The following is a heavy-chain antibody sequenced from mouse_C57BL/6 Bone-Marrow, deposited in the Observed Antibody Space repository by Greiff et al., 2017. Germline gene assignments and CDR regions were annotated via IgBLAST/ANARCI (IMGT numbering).Heavy chain of an antibody. CDR3: ARHQLPFDY. CDR1: GFTFSSYT. Sequence: EVKVEESGGGLVKPGGSLKLSCAASGFTFSSYTMSWVRQTPEKRLEWVATISGGGGNTYYPDSVKGRFTISRDNAKNTLYLQMSSLRSEDTALYYCARHQLPFDYGGQGTTLTVSS. V-gene: IGHV5-9*01. CDR2: ISGGGGNT. D-gene: IGHD4-1*02. J-gene: IGHJ2*01.